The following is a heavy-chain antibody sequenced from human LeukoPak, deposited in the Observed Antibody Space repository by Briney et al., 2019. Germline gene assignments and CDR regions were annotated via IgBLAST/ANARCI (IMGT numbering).Heavy chain of an antibody. CDR1: GFTFSDYA. CDR2: VSRDGDST. J-gene: IGHJ4*02. Sequence: GGSLRLSCAASGFTFSDYAMPWVRQAPGKGLEWVSTVSRDGDSTYYADSVKGRFTISRDKSKNTVYLQMNSLRDEDTAVYYCARDLASYNSFDYWGQGTLVTVSS. V-gene: IGHV3-23*01. D-gene: IGHD5-24*01. CDR3: ARDLASYNSFDY.